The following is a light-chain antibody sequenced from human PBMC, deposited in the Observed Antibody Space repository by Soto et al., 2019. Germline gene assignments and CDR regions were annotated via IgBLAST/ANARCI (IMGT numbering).Light chain of an antibody. CDR3: SSYISVSSPVV. CDR2: EVS. V-gene: IGLV2-14*01. J-gene: IGLJ2*01. Sequence: QSALTQPASLSGSPGQSITISCTGTSSDGGYYNYVSWYQQHPGKAPKVIIYEVSNRPSGVSYRFSGSKSGNTASLTISGLQAEDEADYYCSSYISVSSPVVFGGGTQLTVL. CDR1: SSDGGYYNY.